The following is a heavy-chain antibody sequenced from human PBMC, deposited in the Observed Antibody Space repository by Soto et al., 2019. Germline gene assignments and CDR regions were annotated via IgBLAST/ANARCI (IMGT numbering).Heavy chain of an antibody. CDR2: ISGSGGST. V-gene: IGHV3-23*01. CDR1: GFTFSSYA. D-gene: IGHD5-12*01. CDR3: AEARKMATPIAGWFDP. J-gene: IGHJ5*02. Sequence: GGSLRLSCAASGFTFSSYAMSWVRQAPGKGLEWVSAISGSGGSTYYADSVKGRFTISRDNSKNTLYLQMNSLRAEDTAVYYCAEARKMATPIAGWFDPWGQGTLVTVSS.